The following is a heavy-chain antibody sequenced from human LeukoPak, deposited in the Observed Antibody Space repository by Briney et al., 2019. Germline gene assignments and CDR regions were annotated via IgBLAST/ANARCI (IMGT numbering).Heavy chain of an antibody. J-gene: IGHJ6*03. V-gene: IGHV3-23*01. CDR2: ISGSGGST. Sequence: GGSLRLSCAASGFTFSSYAMSWVRQAPGKGLEWVSAISGSGGSTYCADSVKGRFTISRDNSKNTLYLQMNSLRAEDTAVYYCARDFSAAGRAPRYYMDVWGKGTTVTVSS. CDR3: ARDFSAAGRAPRYYMDV. D-gene: IGHD6-13*01. CDR1: GFTFSSYA.